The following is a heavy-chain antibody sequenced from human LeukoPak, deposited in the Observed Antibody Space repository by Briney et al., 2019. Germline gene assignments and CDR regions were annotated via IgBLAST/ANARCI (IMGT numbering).Heavy chain of an antibody. CDR2: IYYSGST. CDR1: SGSISSYY. J-gene: IGHJ3*02. D-gene: IGHD3-22*01. V-gene: IGHV4-59*01. CDR3: ARHPYTDYYDSSGLDDAFDI. Sequence: PSETLSLACTVSSGSISSYYWSWIRQPPGKGLEWIGYIYYSGSTNYNPSLKSRVTISVDTSKNQFSLKLSSVTAADTAVYYCARHPYTDYYDSSGLDDAFDIWGQGTMVTVSS.